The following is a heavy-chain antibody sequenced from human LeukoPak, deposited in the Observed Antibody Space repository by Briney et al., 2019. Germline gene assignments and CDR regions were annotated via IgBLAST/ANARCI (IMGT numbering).Heavy chain of an antibody. V-gene: IGHV4-34*01. Sequence: SETLSLTCAVYGGSFSGYYWSWIRQPPGKGLEWIGEINHSGSTNYNPSLKSRVTISVDTSKNQFSLKLSSVTAADTAVYYCARGREYDILTGYYKRGNYFDYWGQGTLVTVSS. CDR2: INHSGST. CDR3: ARGREYDILTGYYKRGNYFDY. CDR1: GGSFSGYY. J-gene: IGHJ4*02. D-gene: IGHD3-9*01.